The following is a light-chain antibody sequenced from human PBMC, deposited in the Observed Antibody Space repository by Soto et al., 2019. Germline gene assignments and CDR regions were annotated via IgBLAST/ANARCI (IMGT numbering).Light chain of an antibody. CDR2: AAS. CDR1: QSISSY. CDR3: QQSYSTPRT. Sequence: DIQMTQSPSSLSASVGDRVTITCRARQSISSYLNWYQQKPGKAPKLLIYAASSLQSGVPSRFSGSGSETDITLAISSLQPEDFATYFCQQSYSTPRTFGQGTKLEIK. V-gene: IGKV1-39*01. J-gene: IGKJ2*01.